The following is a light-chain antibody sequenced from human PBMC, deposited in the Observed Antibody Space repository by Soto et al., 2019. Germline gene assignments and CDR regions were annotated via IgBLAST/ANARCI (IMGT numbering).Light chain of an antibody. Sequence: DIQMTQSPSSLSASVGDRVTITCQASQDISHHLAWYQQKPGTAPKLLIYDAFNLETGVPSRFSGRGSGTDFTFTISSLQPEDIATYYCQQYDSLPRTFGQGTKVEIK. V-gene: IGKV1-33*01. CDR2: DAF. CDR3: QQYDSLPRT. CDR1: QDISHH. J-gene: IGKJ1*01.